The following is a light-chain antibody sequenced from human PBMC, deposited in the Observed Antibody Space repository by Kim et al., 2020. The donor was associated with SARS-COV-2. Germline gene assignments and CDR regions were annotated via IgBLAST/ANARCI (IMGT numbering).Light chain of an antibody. CDR2: DNI. CDR3: QVWDSGSEHVV. V-gene: IGLV3-21*03. CDR1: SIGRRN. Sequence: APGKTATIICGGDSIGRRNVHGYQQKPGQAPGVVVYDNIDRPSGIPERFSGSNSGNTATLTISRVDAGYEADYFCQVWDSGSEHVVFGGGTQLTVL. J-gene: IGLJ2*01.